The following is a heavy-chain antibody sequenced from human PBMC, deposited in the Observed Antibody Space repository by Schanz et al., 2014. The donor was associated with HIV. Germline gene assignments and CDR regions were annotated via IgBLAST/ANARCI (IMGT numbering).Heavy chain of an antibody. CDR3: STDIAVAGRGGMDL. V-gene: IGHV3-30*03. CDR2: VSYDGSNK. CDR1: GFIFSSYG. Sequence: QVQLVESGGGVVQPGRSLRLSCAASGFIFSSYGIHWVRQAPGKGLEWVAVVSYDGSNKYYADSVKGRFTISRDNSKKTLHLQMNSLRPEDTAVYYCSTDIAVAGRGGMDLWGQGTTVTVAS. J-gene: IGHJ6*02. D-gene: IGHD6-19*01.